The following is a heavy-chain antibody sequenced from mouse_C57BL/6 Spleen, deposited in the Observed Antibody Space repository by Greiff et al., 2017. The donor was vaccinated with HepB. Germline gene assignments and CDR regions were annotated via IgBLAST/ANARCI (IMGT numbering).Heavy chain of an antibody. Sequence: EVQRVESGPELVKPGDSVKISCKASGYSFTGYFMNWVMQSHGKSLEWIGRINPYNGDTFYNQKFKGKATLTVDKSSSTAHMELRSLTSEDSAVYYCARDSTSYYFDYWGQGTTLTVSS. J-gene: IGHJ2*01. CDR3: ARDSTSYYFDY. D-gene: IGHD5-1*01. V-gene: IGHV1-20*01. CDR1: GYSFTGYF. CDR2: INPYNGDT.